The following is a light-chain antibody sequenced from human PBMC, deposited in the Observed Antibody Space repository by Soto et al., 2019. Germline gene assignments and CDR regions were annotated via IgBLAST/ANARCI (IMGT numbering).Light chain of an antibody. J-gene: IGKJ2*01. CDR2: GAS. V-gene: IGKV1-39*01. Sequence: DIQMTQSPYSLSASVGDRVTITCRASQSISSNLNWYQQKPGKAPKLLIYGASSLQSGVPSRFSGSGCGTDFTLIISSLQPEDFATYYCQQTYITPRTFGQGTKLEIK. CDR1: QSISSN. CDR3: QQTYITPRT.